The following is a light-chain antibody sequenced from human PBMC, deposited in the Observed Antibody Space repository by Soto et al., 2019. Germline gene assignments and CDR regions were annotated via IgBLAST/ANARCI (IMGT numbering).Light chain of an antibody. J-gene: IGLJ1*01. CDR3: SSYTSSSTPLYV. V-gene: IGLV2-14*01. CDR2: DVT. Sequence: QSVLTQPASVSGSPGQSITISCTGTSSDVGGLNYVSWYQQHPGKAPKLMIYDVTNRPSGVSNRFSGSKSGNTASLTISGLQAEDEADYYCSSYTSSSTPLYVFGTGTRSPS. CDR1: SSDVGGLNY.